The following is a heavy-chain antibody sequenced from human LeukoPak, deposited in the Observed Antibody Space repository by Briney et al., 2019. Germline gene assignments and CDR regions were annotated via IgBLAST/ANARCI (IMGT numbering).Heavy chain of an antibody. CDR3: AREPGGYSYGYPFDY. J-gene: IGHJ4*02. V-gene: IGHV1-2*02. CDR1: GYTFTGYY. Sequence: ASVKVSCKASGYTFTGYYMHWVRQAPGQGLEWMGWINPNSGGTNYAQKFQGRDTMTRDTSISTAYMELSRLRSDDTAVYYCAREPGGYSYGYPFDYWGQGTLVTVSS. CDR2: INPNSGGT. D-gene: IGHD5-18*01.